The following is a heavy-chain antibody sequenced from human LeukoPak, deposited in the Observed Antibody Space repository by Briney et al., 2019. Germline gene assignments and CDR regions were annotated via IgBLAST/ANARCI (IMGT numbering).Heavy chain of an antibody. V-gene: IGHV1-58*02. J-gene: IGHJ4*02. CDR1: GFTFSSSA. Sequence: EASVKVSCKASGFTFSSSAMQWVRQARGQHLEWIGWIVVGTGNTNYAQKFQERVTITRDMSTSTVYMELSSLRSEDTAVYYCAAAVYGDYYLDYWGQGTLVTVSS. CDR3: AAAVYGDYYLDY. D-gene: IGHD4-17*01. CDR2: IVVGTGNT.